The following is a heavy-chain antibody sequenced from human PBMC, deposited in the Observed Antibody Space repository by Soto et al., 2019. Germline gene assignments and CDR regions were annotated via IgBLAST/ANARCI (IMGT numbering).Heavy chain of an antibody. CDR1: GDSSTRSY. Sequence: SETLSLTCTVSGDSSTRSYWSWIRQPPGKGLEWIGYISFSGTTNYNPSLKSRVAISLDTSKTQFSLKLSSVTAADTAVYYCARDGRGYSGYSYDSWGQGTLVTVSS. D-gene: IGHD5-12*01. CDR3: ARDGRGYSGYSYDS. J-gene: IGHJ4*02. CDR2: ISFSGTT. V-gene: IGHV4-59*01.